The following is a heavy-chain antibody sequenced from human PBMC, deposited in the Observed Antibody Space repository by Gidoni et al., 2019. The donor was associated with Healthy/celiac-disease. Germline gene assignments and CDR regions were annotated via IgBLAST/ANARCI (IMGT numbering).Heavy chain of an antibody. CDR2: IIPIYGTA. V-gene: IGHV1-69*01. D-gene: IGHD6-13*01. CDR3: ARDQSGSSTKGTTSLFGY. CDR1: GGPFSSYA. J-gene: IGHJ4*02. Sequence: QVQLVQSGPELKKLGSSVKVSCKPPGGPFSSYALSWVRQAPDQGLEWMGGIIPIYGTANYEQKFKGRVTITADESTSTAYMELSSLRSEDTAVYYCARDQSGSSTKGTTSLFGYWGQGTLVTVSS.